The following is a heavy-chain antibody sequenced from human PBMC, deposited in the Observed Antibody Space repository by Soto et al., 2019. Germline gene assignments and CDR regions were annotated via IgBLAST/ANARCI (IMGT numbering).Heavy chain of an antibody. J-gene: IGHJ6*02. CDR2: ISYDGSNK. CDR1: GFTFSSYG. D-gene: IGHD5-12*01. Sequence: GGSLRLSCAASGFTFSSYGMHWVRQAPGKGLEWVAVISYDGSNKYYADSVKGRFTISRDNSKNTLYLQMNSLRAEDTAVYYCAKGLEMATIRDYYYGMDVWGQGTTVTVSS. V-gene: IGHV3-30*18. CDR3: AKGLEMATIRDYYYGMDV.